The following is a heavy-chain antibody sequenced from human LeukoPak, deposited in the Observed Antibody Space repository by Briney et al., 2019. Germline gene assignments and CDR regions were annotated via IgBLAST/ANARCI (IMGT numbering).Heavy chain of an antibody. CDR3: ARDSDSSGWSWAY. CDR2: INAGNGNT. Sequence: VASVKVSCKASGYRFTTDMYTIHWLRQAPGHRLEWMGWINAGNGNTKYSQKFQGRVTITGDTSARTVYMEVSSLVSEDTAVYYCARDSDSSGWSWAYWGQGTLVTVSS. V-gene: IGHV1-3*01. J-gene: IGHJ4*02. D-gene: IGHD6-19*01. CDR1: GYRFTTDMYT.